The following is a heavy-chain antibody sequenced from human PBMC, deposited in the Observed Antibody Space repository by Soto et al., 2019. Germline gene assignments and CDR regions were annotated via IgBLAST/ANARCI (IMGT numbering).Heavy chain of an antibody. Sequence: GGSLRLSCAGSGFTFRTHTLVWVRQAPGKGLEWVSSISSGGTYLEYAHSVKGRFAISRDDAKDSVFLQMNSLKTDDTAVYYCVKGGEDITSPYGMDVWGQGTTVTVSS. D-gene: IGHD3-16*01. V-gene: IGHV3-21*06. J-gene: IGHJ6*02. CDR3: VKGGEDITSPYGMDV. CDR1: GFTFRTHT. CDR2: ISSGGTYL.